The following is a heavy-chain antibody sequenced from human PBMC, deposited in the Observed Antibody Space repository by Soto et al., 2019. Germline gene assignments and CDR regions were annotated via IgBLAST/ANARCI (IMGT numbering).Heavy chain of an antibody. J-gene: IGHJ6*02. CDR2: INGRGDST. D-gene: IGHD4-17*01. CDR3: ARVWERTVTTRNYFYGIDV. V-gene: IGHV3-23*01. CDR1: GFTLYSYA. Sequence: PGGSLRLSCATSGFTLYSYAMTWVRQAPGKGLVWVSSINGRGDSTYYADSVKGRFSISRDNYKNTVYLQMNSLRAENTAVYFCARVWERTVTTRNYFYGIDVWGRGTTVTVSS.